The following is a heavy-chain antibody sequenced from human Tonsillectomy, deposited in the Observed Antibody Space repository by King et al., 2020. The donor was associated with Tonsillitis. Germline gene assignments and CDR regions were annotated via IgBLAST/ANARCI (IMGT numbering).Heavy chain of an antibody. J-gene: IGHJ4*02. CDR3: ARDSGALWGFDS. Sequence: VQLVESGGGLVKPGGSLRLSCAASGFTFSSYSMNWVRQAPGKGLEWVSSITSSSYYIYYADSVKGRFPVSRDNAKNSLYLQMNSLRAEDTAVYYCARDSGALWGFDSWGQGTLVTVSS. CDR2: ITSSSYYI. V-gene: IGHV3-21*01. CDR1: GFTFSSYS. D-gene: IGHD1-26*01.